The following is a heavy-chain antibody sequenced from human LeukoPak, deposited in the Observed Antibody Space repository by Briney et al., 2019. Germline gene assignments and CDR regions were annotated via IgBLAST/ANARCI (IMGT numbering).Heavy chain of an antibody. V-gene: IGHV3-30*18. J-gene: IGHJ4*02. CDR1: GFTFSSYG. CDR2: ISYDGSNK. D-gene: IGHD6-13*01. Sequence: GWSLRLSCAASGFTFSSYGMHWVRQAPGKGLEWVAVISYDGSNKYYADSVKGRFTISRDNSNNTLYLQMNSLRAEDTAVYYCAKDGGVSAAGPAGYWGQGTLVTVSS. CDR3: AKDGGVSAAGPAGY.